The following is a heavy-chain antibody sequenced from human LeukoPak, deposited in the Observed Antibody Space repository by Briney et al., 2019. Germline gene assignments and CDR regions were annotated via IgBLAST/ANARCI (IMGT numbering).Heavy chain of an antibody. CDR3: TKQIVGATEFEY. J-gene: IGHJ4*02. V-gene: IGHV3-7*02. Sequence: GGSLRLSCAASGFTFSSYWMSWVRQTPGKGLEWGANIKPDGSEKYYVDSVKGRFTVSRDNAKNSLFLQMNSLRAEDTAVYYCTKQIVGATEFEYWGQGTLVTVSS. CDR2: IKPDGSEK. CDR1: GFTFSSYW. D-gene: IGHD1-26*01.